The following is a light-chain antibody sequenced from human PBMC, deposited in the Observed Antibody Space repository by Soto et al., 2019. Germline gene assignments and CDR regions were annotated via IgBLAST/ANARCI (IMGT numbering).Light chain of an antibody. CDR2: EVT. CDR1: SSDVGGYNY. V-gene: IGLV2-8*01. J-gene: IGLJ1*01. Sequence: QPVLTQPPSASGSPGQSVTISCTGTSSDVGGYNYVSWYQQHPGKAPKLMIYEVTIRPSGVPDRFSGSKSGNTASLTVSGLQAEDEADYYCSSSTDSNPSYVFGTGTKLTVL. CDR3: SSSTDSNPSYV.